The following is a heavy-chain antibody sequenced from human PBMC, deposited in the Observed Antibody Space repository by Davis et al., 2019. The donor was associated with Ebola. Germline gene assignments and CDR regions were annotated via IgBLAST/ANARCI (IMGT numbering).Heavy chain of an antibody. J-gene: IGHJ6*02. CDR1: GFTFTSSA. CDR2: IVVGSGNT. D-gene: IGHD6-6*01. Sequence: SVKVSCQASGFTFTSSAVQWVRQARGQRLEWIGWIVVGSGNTNYAQKFQERVTITRDMSTSTAYMELSRLRSDDTAVYYCARESIAARRYYYGMDVWGQGTTVTVSS. CDR3: ARESIAARRYYYGMDV. V-gene: IGHV1-58*01.